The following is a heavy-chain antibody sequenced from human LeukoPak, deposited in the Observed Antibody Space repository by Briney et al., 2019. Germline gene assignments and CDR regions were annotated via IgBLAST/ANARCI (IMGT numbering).Heavy chain of an antibody. J-gene: IGHJ4*02. CDR2: FSGSGGTT. CDR1: GFTFSSYA. V-gene: IGHV3-23*01. CDR3: AKGCSSGWYGSDY. Sequence: GGSLRLSCAASGFTFSSYAMSWVRQAPGKGLEWVSTFSGSGGTTYYADSVKGRFTISRDNSKNTLYLQMNSLRADDTAVYYCAKGCSSGWYGSDYWGQGTLVTVSS. D-gene: IGHD6-19*01.